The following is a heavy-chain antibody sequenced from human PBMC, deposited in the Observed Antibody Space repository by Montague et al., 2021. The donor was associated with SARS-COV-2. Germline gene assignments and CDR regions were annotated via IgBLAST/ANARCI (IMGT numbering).Heavy chain of an antibody. CDR1: GYTFTTYA. V-gene: IGHV1-18*04. CDR3: RRGWWGDY. Sequence: SVKVSCKASGYTFTTYAINWVRQVPGHGLEGMGWISAYNGNMNYAQKLQGRVTITTDTPTSTAYMELRSLRSDDTAVYYCRRGWWGDYWGQGTLVTVSS. D-gene: IGHD2-15*01. J-gene: IGHJ4*02. CDR2: ISAYNGNM.